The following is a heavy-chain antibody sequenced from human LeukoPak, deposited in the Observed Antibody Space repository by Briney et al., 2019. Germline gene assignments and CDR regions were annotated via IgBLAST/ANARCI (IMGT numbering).Heavy chain of an antibody. CDR1: GGPISSYY. Sequence: SETLSLTCTVSGGPISSYYWSWIRQPPGKGLEWIGCIYYSGSTNYNPSVKSRVTISVDTSKNQFSLNLSSVTAADTAVYYCARATDSSGYYGFDYWGQGILVTVSS. CDR3: ARATDSSGYYGFDY. D-gene: IGHD3-22*01. V-gene: IGHV4-59*01. CDR2: IYYSGST. J-gene: IGHJ4*02.